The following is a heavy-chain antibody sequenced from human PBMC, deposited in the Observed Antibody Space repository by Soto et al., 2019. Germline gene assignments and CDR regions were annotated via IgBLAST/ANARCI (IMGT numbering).Heavy chain of an antibody. D-gene: IGHD3-3*01. V-gene: IGHV1-8*01. J-gene: IGHJ6*02. Sequence: RASVKVSCKASGYTFTSYDINWVRQATGQGLEWMGWMNPNSGNTGYAQKFQGRVTMTRNTSISTAYMELSSLRSEDTAVYYCARGQVMNYDFWSGYSPHYYYYGMDVWGQGTTVTVSS. CDR1: GYTFTSYD. CDR2: MNPNSGNT. CDR3: ARGQVMNYDFWSGYSPHYYYYGMDV.